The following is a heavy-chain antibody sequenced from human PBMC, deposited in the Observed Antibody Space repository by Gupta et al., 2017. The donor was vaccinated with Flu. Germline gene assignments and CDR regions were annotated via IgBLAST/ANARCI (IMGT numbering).Heavy chain of an antibody. J-gene: IGHJ6*02. CDR1: GYTFTSYD. CDR2: MNPNSGNT. D-gene: IGHD4-23*01. Sequence: QVQLVQSGAEVKKPGASVKVSCKASGYTFTSYDINWVRQATGQGLEWLGWMNPNSGNTGYAQKFQGRVTMTRNTSISTAYMELSSLRSEDTAVYYCARVCRLVTLPDYYYYYGMDVWGQGTTVTVSS. V-gene: IGHV1-8*01. CDR3: ARVCRLVTLPDYYYYYGMDV.